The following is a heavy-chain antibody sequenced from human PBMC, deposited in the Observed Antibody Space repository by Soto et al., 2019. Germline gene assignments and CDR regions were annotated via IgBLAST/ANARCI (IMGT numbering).Heavy chain of an antibody. CDR2: IWYDGSNK. CDR3: ARVVTWYNYYYGMDV. V-gene: IGHV3-33*01. D-gene: IGHD4-4*01. Sequence: GGSLRLSCAASGFTFSSYGMHWVRQAPGKGLEWVAVIWYDGSNKYYADSVKGQFTISRDNSKNTLYLQMNSLRAEDTAVYYCARVVTWYNYYYGMDVWGQGTTVTVSS. J-gene: IGHJ6*02. CDR1: GFTFSSYG.